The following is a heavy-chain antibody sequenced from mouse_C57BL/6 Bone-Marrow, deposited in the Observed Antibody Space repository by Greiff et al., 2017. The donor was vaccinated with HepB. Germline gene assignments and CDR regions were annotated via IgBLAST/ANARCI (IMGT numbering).Heavy chain of an antibody. CDR3: ARGARYYYVSPWYFDV. J-gene: IGHJ1*03. D-gene: IGHD1-1*01. V-gene: IGHV1-81*01. CDR1: GYNFTSYG. Sequence: QVQLQQSGAELARPGASVKLSCKASGYNFTSYGISWVKQRTGQGLEWIGEIYPRSGNTYYNEKFKGKATLTADKSSSTAYMELRSLTSEDSAVYFCARGARYYYVSPWYFDVWGTGTTVTVSS. CDR2: IYPRSGNT.